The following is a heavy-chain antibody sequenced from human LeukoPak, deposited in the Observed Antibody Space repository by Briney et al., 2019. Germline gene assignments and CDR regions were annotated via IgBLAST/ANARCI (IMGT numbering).Heavy chain of an antibody. CDR2: VYNSGST. CDR3: TRGGINNWFDP. CDR1: GGSISTSSYY. J-gene: IGHJ5*02. Sequence: SETLSLTCTVSGGSISTSSYYWGWIRQPPGKGLEWIGSVYNSGSTYYNPSLKSRVTISVDTSKNQFSLKLSSVTAADTAVYYCTRGGINNWFDPWGQGTLVTVSS. V-gene: IGHV4-39*07.